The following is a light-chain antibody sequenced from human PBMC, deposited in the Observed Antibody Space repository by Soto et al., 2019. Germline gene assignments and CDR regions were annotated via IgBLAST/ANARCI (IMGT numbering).Light chain of an antibody. J-gene: IGKJ1*01. V-gene: IGKV3-20*01. CDR2: DAS. Sequence: VLALSPCTLSLSQRERVSLSWRASQSVSSSYLAWYQQKPGQAPRLLIHDASSRATGISDRFTGSGSGTDFTLTITTLEPEDFAVYYCQQYGSSPRTFGLGTKVDNK. CDR3: QQYGSSPRT. CDR1: QSVSSSY.